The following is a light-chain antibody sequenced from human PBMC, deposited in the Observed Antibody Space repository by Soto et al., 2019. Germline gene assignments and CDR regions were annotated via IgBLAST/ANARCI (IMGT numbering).Light chain of an antibody. CDR3: SSYGGSNNLV. V-gene: IGLV2-8*01. CDR1: SSDVGGYNS. Sequence: QSALTQPPSASGSPGQSVTISCTGTSSDVGGYNSVSWYQQHPGKAPKLMIYEVSKRPSGVPDRFSGSKSGNTASLTVSGLQAEDEADYYCSSYGGSNNLVFGGGTKVTVL. CDR2: EVS. J-gene: IGLJ3*02.